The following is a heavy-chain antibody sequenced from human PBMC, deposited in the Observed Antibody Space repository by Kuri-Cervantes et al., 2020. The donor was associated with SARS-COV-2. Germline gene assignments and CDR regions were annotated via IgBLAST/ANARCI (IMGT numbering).Heavy chain of an antibody. CDR2: IYTGGTT. V-gene: IGHV4-4*07. Sequence: SCNVPGASISSYYWSWVRQPAGKGLEWIGRIYTGGTTNYNPSLRSRVTMSADTSRNQLSLKVNSVTAADTAVYYCARHRPTSGYFQHWGQGTLVTVSS. CDR3: ARHRPTSGYFQH. D-gene: IGHD2-2*01. J-gene: IGHJ1*01. CDR1: GASISSYY.